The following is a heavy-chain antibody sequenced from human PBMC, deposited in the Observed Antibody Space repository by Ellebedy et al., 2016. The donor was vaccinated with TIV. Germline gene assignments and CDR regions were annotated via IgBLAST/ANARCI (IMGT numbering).Heavy chain of an antibody. CDR3: AKDGNGEGWLDP. J-gene: IGHJ5*02. Sequence: GESLKISCAASGFKFNFYAVHWVRQAPGKGLEWVAFIWYDGSHKSHADSVKGRFAISRDNSNNTLYLQMNSLRAEDTAVYYCAKDGNGEGWLDPWGQGTLVTVSS. V-gene: IGHV3-30*02. CDR2: IWYDGSHK. D-gene: IGHD4-17*01. CDR1: GFKFNFYA.